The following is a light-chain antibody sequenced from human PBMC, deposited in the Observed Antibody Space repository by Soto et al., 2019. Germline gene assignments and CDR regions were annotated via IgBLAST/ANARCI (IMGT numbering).Light chain of an antibody. CDR3: QQYNSYPWT. Sequence: IQLTQSPSFLSPSLGESVTITCRASQVISTSLAWYQVKPGKAPNLLIYDAASLEAGVPSRFSGSGTGTEFTLTINSLQPTDFATYYCQQYNSYPWTFGQGTKVDIK. CDR2: DAA. V-gene: IGKV1-13*02. J-gene: IGKJ1*01. CDR1: QVISTS.